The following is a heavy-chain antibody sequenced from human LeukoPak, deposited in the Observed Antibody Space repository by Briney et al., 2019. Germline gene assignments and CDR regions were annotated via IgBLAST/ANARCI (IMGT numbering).Heavy chain of an antibody. V-gene: IGHV4-39*01. D-gene: IGHD3-22*01. CDR1: GGSITGSSYY. Sequence: SETLSLTCTVSGGSITGSSYYWGWIREPPGKGLEWIGSMYYSGSTYYNPSLKSRLTISVDTSKNQFSLKLTSVTAADTAVYYCARQYYDNTGYYYFDYWGQGTLVTVSS. J-gene: IGHJ4*02. CDR2: MYYSGST. CDR3: ARQYYDNTGYYYFDY.